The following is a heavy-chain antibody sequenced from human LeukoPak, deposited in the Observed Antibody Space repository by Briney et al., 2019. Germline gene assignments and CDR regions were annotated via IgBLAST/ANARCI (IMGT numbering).Heavy chain of an antibody. CDR2: IIPIFGTA. CDR1: GGTFSSYA. D-gene: IGHD3-22*01. V-gene: IGHV1-69*06. Sequence: SVKVSCKASGGTFSSYAISWVRQAPGQGLEWMGGIIPIFGTANYAQKFQGRVTITADKSTSTAYMELSSLRSEDTAVYYCARDGLSDDSSGYSHPVYWGQGTLVTVSS. CDR3: ARDGLSDDSSGYSHPVY. J-gene: IGHJ4*02.